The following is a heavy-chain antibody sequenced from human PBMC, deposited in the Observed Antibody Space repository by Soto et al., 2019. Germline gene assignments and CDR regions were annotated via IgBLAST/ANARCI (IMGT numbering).Heavy chain of an antibody. Sequence: QVQLQESGPGLVKASQTLSLICSVSGESISSGGYYWSWIRHHPGKGLEWIGHIYDSESAYYNPSLKSRVTIPMDTSKNHFAMKLSSVTAADTAVYYCARASSSSSAADYWGQGTLITVSS. CDR3: ARASSSSSAADY. J-gene: IGHJ4*02. V-gene: IGHV4-31*03. D-gene: IGHD6-6*01. CDR2: IYDSESA. CDR1: GESISSGGYY.